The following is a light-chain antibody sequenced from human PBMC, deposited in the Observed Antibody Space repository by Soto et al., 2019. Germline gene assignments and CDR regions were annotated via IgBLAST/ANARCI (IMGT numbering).Light chain of an antibody. V-gene: IGLV2-11*01. CDR2: DVS. Sequence: QSLLTQPRSVSGSPGQSVTISCTGTSSDVGGYNYVSWYQQHPGKAPKLVIYDVSKRPSGVPDRFSGSKSGNTASLTISGIQAQDEADYYCCSHAGSPYLFGTGTKVTVL. J-gene: IGLJ1*01. CDR3: CSHAGSPYL. CDR1: SSDVGGYNY.